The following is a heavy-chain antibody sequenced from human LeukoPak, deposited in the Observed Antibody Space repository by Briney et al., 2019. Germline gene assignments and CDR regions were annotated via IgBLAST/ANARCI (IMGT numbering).Heavy chain of an antibody. CDR3: ASQERLRPAAMGGGYYFQY. CDR2: IMPIFGTP. Sequence: ASVKVSCKASGGTFSRNVISWVRQAPGQGLEWMGGIMPIFGTPNYEPKFQGRVTITADESANTSSLELSSLRSEDTAVYYCASQERLRPAAMGGGYYFQYWGQGTLVTVSA. J-gene: IGHJ4*02. D-gene: IGHD2-2*01. CDR1: GGTFSRNV. V-gene: IGHV1-69*13.